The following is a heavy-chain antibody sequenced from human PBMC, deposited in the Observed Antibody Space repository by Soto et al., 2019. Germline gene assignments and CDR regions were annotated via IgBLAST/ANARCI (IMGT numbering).Heavy chain of an antibody. CDR1: GGSISSGGYY. J-gene: IGHJ4*02. V-gene: IGHV4-31*03. Sequence: PSETLSLTCTVSGGSISSGGYYWSWIRQHPGKGLEWIGYIYYSGSTYYNPSLKSRVTISVDTSKNQFSLKLSSVTAADTAVYYCARARSSSWYFDYWGQGTLVTVSS. CDR2: IYYSGST. D-gene: IGHD6-13*01. CDR3: ARARSSSWYFDY.